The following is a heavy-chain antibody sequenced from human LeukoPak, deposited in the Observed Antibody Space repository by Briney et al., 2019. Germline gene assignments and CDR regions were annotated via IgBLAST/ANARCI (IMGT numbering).Heavy chain of an antibody. CDR1: GGSISGDY. CDR3: ASTSDSGSYPHFDY. D-gene: IGHD1-26*01. J-gene: IGHJ4*02. Sequence: PSETLSLTCTVSGGSISGDYWTWIRQPAGKGLEWVGRIYTTGSTNYNPSLRGRVTMSVDMSKNQFSLNLSFVTAADTAVYYCASTSDSGSYPHFDYWGQGTLVTVSS. CDR2: IYTTGST. V-gene: IGHV4-4*07.